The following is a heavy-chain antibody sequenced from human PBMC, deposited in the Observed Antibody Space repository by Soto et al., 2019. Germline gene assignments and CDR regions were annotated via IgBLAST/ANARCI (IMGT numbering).Heavy chain of an antibody. CDR2: VYHSGAT. V-gene: IGHV4-38-2*01. CDR1: GYSMTSGFY. D-gene: IGHD6-25*01. Sequence: PSETLSLTCGVSGYSMTSGFYWAWIRQAPGKGLEWIGSVYHSGATYYNPSLQSRVTRSEDTSKNQFFLNFNSVSAADAGTYSCPRQRSLVPPTGWFEPWGQGIQVVFSS. CDR3: PRQRSLVPPTGWFEP. J-gene: IGHJ5*02.